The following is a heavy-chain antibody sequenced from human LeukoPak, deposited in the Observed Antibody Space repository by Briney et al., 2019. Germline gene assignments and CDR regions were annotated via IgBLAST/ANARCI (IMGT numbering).Heavy chain of an antibody. V-gene: IGHV3-15*01. Sequence: GGSLRLSCAASGFTFSNAWMSWVRQAPGKGLEWVGRIKSKTDGGTTDYAAPVKGRFTISRDDSKNTLYLQMNSLKTEDTAVYYCTTGSADIVGATYYYYYMDVWGKGTTVTVSS. D-gene: IGHD1-26*01. CDR1: GFTFSNAW. CDR3: TTGSADIVGATYYYYYMDV. CDR2: IKSKTDGGTT. J-gene: IGHJ6*03.